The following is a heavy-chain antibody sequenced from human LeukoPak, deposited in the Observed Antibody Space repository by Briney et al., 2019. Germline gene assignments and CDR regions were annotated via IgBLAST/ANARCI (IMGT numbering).Heavy chain of an antibody. Sequence: SETLSLTCVVSGYSISSGYYWGWIRQSPGKGLEWIGSIYHSGRTYYNPSLMGRVTLSVDTSKNQFSLRLSSVTAADTAVYYCARSQGNEGMGYWGQGTLVTVSS. CDR1: GYSISSGYY. CDR3: ARSQGNEGMGY. J-gene: IGHJ4*02. CDR2: IYHSGRT. V-gene: IGHV4-38-2*01. D-gene: IGHD1-1*01.